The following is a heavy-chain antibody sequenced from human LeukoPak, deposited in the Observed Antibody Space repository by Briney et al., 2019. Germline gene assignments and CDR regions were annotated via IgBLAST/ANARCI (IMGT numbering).Heavy chain of an antibody. CDR2: IYHSGST. J-gene: IGHJ4*02. CDR1: DYSISSGYY. CDR3: ARLVWFGELGSYYFDY. Sequence: SETLSLTCAVSDYSISSGYYWGWIRQPPGKGLEWIGSIYHSGSTYYNPSLKSRVTISVDTSKNQFSLKLSSVTAADTAVYYCARLVWFGELGSYYFDYWSQGTLVTVSS. V-gene: IGHV4-38-2*01. D-gene: IGHD3-10*01.